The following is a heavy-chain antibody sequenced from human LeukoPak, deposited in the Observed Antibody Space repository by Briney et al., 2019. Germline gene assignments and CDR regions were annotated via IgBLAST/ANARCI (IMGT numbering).Heavy chain of an antibody. Sequence: PGGSLRLSCAGSGFTFSTYSMHWVRQAPGKGLEWVAGLSFDGSDKHFADSVKGRFTISRDNSKNTLYLQMNSLRPEDTAVYYCAYGSGSYSGYYYYGMDVWGQGTTVTVSS. V-gene: IGHV3-30-3*01. D-gene: IGHD3-10*01. J-gene: IGHJ6*02. CDR3: AYGSGSYSGYYYYGMDV. CDR1: GFTFSTYS. CDR2: LSFDGSDK.